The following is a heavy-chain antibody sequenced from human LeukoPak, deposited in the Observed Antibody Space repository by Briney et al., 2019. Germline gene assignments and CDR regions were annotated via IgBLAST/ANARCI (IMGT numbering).Heavy chain of an antibody. CDR2: IYPGDSDT. J-gene: IGHJ4*02. V-gene: IGHV5-51*01. CDR1: GYTFTNYW. D-gene: IGHD2-8*01. CDR3: ARHSRDCTNGVCYPRYFDY. Sequence: GESLKISCKGSGYTFTNYWIGWVRQMPGKGLEWMGIIYPGDSDTRYSPSFEGQVTISADKSISATYLQWSSLKASDTAVYYCARHSRDCTNGVCYPRYFDYWGQGTLVTVSS.